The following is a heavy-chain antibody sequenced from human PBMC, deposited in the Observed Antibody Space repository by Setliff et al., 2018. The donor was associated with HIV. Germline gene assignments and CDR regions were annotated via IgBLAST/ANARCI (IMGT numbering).Heavy chain of an antibody. CDR2: IKQDGSEK. D-gene: IGHD5-18*01. J-gene: IGHJ4*02. V-gene: IGHV3-7*03. CDR1: GFTFSSYW. CDR3: ASRGTAMAYFDY. Sequence: GESLKISCAASGFTFSSYWMSWVRQAPGKGLEWVANIKQDGSEKYYVDSVKGRFTISRDNAKNSLYLQMNSLRAEDTAVYYCASRGTAMAYFDYWGQGTLVTVSS.